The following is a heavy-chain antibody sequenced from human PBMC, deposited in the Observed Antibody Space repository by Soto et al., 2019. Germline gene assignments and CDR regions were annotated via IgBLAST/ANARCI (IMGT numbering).Heavy chain of an antibody. Sequence: EVQLVESGGGLVQPGGSLRLSCAASGFTFSSYSMNWVRQAPGKGLEWVSYISSSSSTIYYADSVKGRFTISRDNAKNSLYLQMISLRAEDTAVYYCARDRYGSSWYDAFDIWGQGTMVTVSS. CDR2: ISSSSSTI. V-gene: IGHV3-48*01. J-gene: IGHJ3*02. CDR1: GFTFSSYS. D-gene: IGHD6-13*01. CDR3: ARDRYGSSWYDAFDI.